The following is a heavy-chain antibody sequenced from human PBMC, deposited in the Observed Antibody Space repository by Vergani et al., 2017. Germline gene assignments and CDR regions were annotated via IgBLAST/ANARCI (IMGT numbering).Heavy chain of an antibody. CDR1: GGSISSGGYY. Sequence: QVQLQESGPGLVKPSQTLSLTCTVSGGSISSGGYYWSWIRQHPGKGLEWIWYIYYSGSTYYNPSLKSRVTISVDTSKNQISLKLRSVTAADTAVYYCARAEADSGYYYYYMDVWGKGTTVTVSS. D-gene: IGHD6-25*01. CDR3: ARAEADSGYYYYYMDV. CDR2: IYYSGST. V-gene: IGHV4-31*03. J-gene: IGHJ6*03.